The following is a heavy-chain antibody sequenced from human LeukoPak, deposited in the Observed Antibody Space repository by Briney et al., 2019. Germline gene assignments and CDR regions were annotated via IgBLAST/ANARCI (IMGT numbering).Heavy chain of an antibody. Sequence: GGSLRLSCAASGFTFSSYAMSWARQAPGKGQEWVSAISGSGGSTYYADSVKGRFTLSRDNSKNTLYLQMNSLRAEDTAVYYCAKFLPTHIVVANYYFDYWGQGTLVTVSS. J-gene: IGHJ4*02. D-gene: IGHD2-21*01. V-gene: IGHV3-23*01. CDR3: AKFLPTHIVVANYYFDY. CDR1: GFTFSSYA. CDR2: ISGSGGST.